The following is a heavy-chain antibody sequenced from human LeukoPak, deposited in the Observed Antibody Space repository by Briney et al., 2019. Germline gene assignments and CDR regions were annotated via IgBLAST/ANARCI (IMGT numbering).Heavy chain of an antibody. D-gene: IGHD2-15*01. CDR2: IYHSGST. CDR3: ARALLGYCSGGSCLVDAFDI. J-gene: IGHJ3*02. CDR1: GGSLSGYY. V-gene: IGHV4-38-2*02. Sequence: SETLSLTCTVSGGSLSGYYWGWIRQPPGKGLEWIGSIYHSGSTYYNPSLKSRVTISVDTSKNQFSLKLSSVTAADTAVYYCARALLGYCSGGSCLVDAFDIWGQGTMVTVSS.